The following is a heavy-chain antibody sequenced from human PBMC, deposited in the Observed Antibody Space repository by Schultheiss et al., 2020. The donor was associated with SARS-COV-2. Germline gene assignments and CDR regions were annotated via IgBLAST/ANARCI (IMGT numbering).Heavy chain of an antibody. CDR3: AKWLSSWYYFDY. V-gene: IGHV3-23*01. CDR2: ISGSGGST. D-gene: IGHD6-13*01. Sequence: GESLKISCAASGFTFSSYAMSWVRQAPGKGLEWVSAISGSGGSTYYADSVKGRFTISRDNSKNTLYLQMNSLRAEDTAVYYCAKWLSSWYYFDYWGQGTLVTVSS. J-gene: IGHJ4*02. CDR1: GFTFSSYA.